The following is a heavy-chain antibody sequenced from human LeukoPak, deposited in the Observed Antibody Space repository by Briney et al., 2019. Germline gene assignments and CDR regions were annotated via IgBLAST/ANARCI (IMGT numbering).Heavy chain of an antibody. D-gene: IGHD3-10*01. CDR3: AKGSSGSYGY. CDR1: GFTFSGSA. V-gene: IGHV3-23*01. Sequence: PGGSLRLSCAASGFTFSGSAMSWVRQAPGKGLEWVSAISGSGGSTYYADSVKGRFTISRDNSKNTLYLQMNSLRAEDTAVYYCAKGSSGSYGYWGQGTLVTVSS. CDR2: ISGSGGST. J-gene: IGHJ4*02.